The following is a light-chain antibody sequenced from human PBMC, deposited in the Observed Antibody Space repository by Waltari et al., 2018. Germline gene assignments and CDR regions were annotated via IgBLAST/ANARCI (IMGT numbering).Light chain of an antibody. CDR3: SSFTSLRSVI. V-gene: IGLV1-44*01. Sequence: QSVLTQPPSASGTPGQRVTISCSGSSSNIGSTYVNWYQQFPGTAPKLLIYTVSQRPLWVPDRFSGSKSGTSASLAISGVQAEDEAHYYCSSFTSLRSVIFGGGTTLTVL. CDR1: SSNIGSTY. J-gene: IGLJ2*01. CDR2: TVS.